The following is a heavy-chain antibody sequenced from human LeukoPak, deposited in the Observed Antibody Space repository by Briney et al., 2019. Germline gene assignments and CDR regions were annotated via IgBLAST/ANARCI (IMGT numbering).Heavy chain of an antibody. CDR3: ARHHGYSYGQPYYYYYYYMDV. D-gene: IGHD5-18*01. CDR2: IHPGDSDT. V-gene: IGHV5-51*01. CDR1: GYSFTSYW. J-gene: IGHJ6*03. Sequence: GESLKISCKGSGYSFTSYWIGWVRQMPGKGLEWMGIIHPGDSDTRYSPSFQGQVTISADKSISTAYLQWSSLKASDTAMYYCARHHGYSYGQPYYYYYYYMDVWGKGTTVTVSS.